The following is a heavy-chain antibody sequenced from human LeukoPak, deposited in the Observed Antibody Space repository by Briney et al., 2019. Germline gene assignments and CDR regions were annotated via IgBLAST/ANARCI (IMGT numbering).Heavy chain of an antibody. CDR1: GFTFRNFA. V-gene: IGHV3-23*01. J-gene: IGHJ4*02. D-gene: IGHD3-9*01. CDR3: VKGDNDILTGYYNSFDY. CDR2: ISGSGIST. Sequence: GGSLRLSCAASGFTFRNFAMSWVRQAPGKGLEWVSTISGSGISTYYADSVKGRFTISRDNSRDTLYLQMSSLRAEDTALYYCVKGDNDILTGYYNSFDYWGQGTLVTVSS.